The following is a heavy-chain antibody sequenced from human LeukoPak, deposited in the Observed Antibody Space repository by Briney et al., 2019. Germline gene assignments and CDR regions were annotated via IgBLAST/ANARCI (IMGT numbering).Heavy chain of an antibody. CDR2: ISYNSAAT. V-gene: IGHV3-48*04. CDR1: GFTFSLYA. J-gene: IGHJ3*02. CDR3: TRSGDGAFDT. D-gene: IGHD3-10*01. Sequence: GGSLRLSCAASGFTFSLYAMNWVRQTPEKGLEWVSHISYNSAATFYADSVKGRFTISRDNPRNLVYLQMNSLRVEDTAMYYCTRSGDGAFDTWGQGTLVTVSS.